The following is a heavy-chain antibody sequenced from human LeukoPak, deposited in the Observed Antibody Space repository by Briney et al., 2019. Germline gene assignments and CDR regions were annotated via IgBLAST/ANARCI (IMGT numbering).Heavy chain of an antibody. CDR2: IYYSGST. CDR3: ARPGYCSSTSCFNGRGWFDP. V-gene: IGHV4-39*01. J-gene: IGHJ5*02. CDR1: GGSISSSSYY. Sequence: KPSETLSLTCTVSGGSISSSSYYWGWIRQPPGKGLEWIGSIYYSGSTYYNPSLKSRVTISVDTSKNQFSLKLSSVTAADTAVYYCARPGYCSSTSCFNGRGWFDPWGQGTLVTVSS. D-gene: IGHD2-2*01.